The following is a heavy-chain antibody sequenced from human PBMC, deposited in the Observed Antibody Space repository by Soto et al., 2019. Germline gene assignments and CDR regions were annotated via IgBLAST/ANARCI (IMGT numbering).Heavy chain of an antibody. D-gene: IGHD3-10*01. V-gene: IGHV3-30-3*01. CDR2: ISYDGSNK. J-gene: IGHJ5*02. CDR3: AREGITMVRGAANWFDP. Sequence: QLVESGGGLVQPGGSLRLSCEASGFTFSSYAMHWVRQAPGKGLEWVAVISYDGSNKYYADSVKGRFTISRDNSKNTLYLQMNSLRAEDTAVYYCAREGITMVRGAANWFDPWGQGTLVTVSS. CDR1: GFTFSSYA.